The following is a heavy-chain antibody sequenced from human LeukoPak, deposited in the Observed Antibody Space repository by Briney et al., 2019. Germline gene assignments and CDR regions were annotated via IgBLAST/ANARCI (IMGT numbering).Heavy chain of an antibody. CDR2: LTSSGPTA. D-gene: IGHD2-15*01. CDR3: ARLGFCSDGSCYSLDY. J-gene: IGHJ4*02. CDR1: GFTFSNYE. V-gene: IGHV3-48*03. Sequence: GGSLRLSCAASGFTFSNYEMNWVRQAPGMRLEWASYLTSSGPTAFYADSVKGRFNISRDSAQNSLFLQMNNLTAEDTAIYYCARLGFCSDGSCYSLDYWGQGTLVTVSS.